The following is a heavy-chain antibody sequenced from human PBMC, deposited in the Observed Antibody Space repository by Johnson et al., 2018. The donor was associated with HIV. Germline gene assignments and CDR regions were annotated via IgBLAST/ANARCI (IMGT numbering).Heavy chain of an antibody. J-gene: IGHJ3*02. Sequence: QVQLVESGGNVVQPGRSLRLSCAASGFTFSDYAMHWVRQAPGKGLEWVAVISYDGSNKYYPDSVKGRFTISRDNFKNTLYLEMNSLRPEDTAVYYCARDQWMAGDAFDIWGQGTVVTVSS. V-gene: IGHV3-30-3*01. CDR1: GFTFSDYA. CDR2: ISYDGSNK. D-gene: IGHD5-24*01. CDR3: ARDQWMAGDAFDI.